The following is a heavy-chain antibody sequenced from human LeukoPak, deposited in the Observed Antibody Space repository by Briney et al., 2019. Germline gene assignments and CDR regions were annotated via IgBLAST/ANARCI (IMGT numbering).Heavy chain of an antibody. CDR3: ARRSVFWSGSYPFDY. CDR1: GDSITSDKW. CDR2: IHHSKSS. D-gene: IGHD3-3*01. V-gene: IGHV4-4*02. Sequence: SETLSLTCAVSGDSITSDKWWTWVRQPPGKGLEWIGEIHHSKSSNYYPSLKSRVTISVDKSKNQFSLELNSVTAADTAVYYCARRSVFWSGSYPFDYWGQGTLVTVSS. J-gene: IGHJ4*02.